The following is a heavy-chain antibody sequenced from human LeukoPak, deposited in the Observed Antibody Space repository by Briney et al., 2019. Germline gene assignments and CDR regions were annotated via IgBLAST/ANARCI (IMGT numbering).Heavy chain of an antibody. V-gene: IGHV1-46*01. D-gene: IGHD1-26*01. Sequence: ASVKVSCKASGYTFTTYYVHWVRQAPGQGLEWMGIINPSGGSTTYAQKFRGRVTMTRDTSISTSYMQLSRLTSDDTAVYYCARGSGSAGPPDNWFDPWGQGTLVTVFS. CDR3: ARGSGSAGPPDNWFDP. CDR2: INPSGGST. J-gene: IGHJ5*02. CDR1: GYTFTTYY.